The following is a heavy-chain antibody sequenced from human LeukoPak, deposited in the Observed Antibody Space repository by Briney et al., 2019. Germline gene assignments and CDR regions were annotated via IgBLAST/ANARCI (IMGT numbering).Heavy chain of an antibody. J-gene: IGHJ4*02. CDR1: GGSISSGDYY. V-gene: IGHV4-30-4*08. CDR3: ARVLSEYGDLDY. CDR2: IYYSGST. Sequence: PSETLSLTCTVSGGSISSGDYYWSWIRQPPGKGLEWIGYIYYSGSTYYNPSLKSRVTISVDTSKNQFSLKLSSVTAADTAVYYCARVLSEYGDLDYWGQGTLVTVSS. D-gene: IGHD4-17*01.